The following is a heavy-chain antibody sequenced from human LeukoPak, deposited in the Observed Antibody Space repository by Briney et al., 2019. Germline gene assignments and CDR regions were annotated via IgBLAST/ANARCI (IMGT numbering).Heavy chain of an antibody. CDR3: ARAMVRGWDYYYGMDV. CDR1: GFTFSDYY. V-gene: IGHV3-11*01. J-gene: IGHJ6*02. CDR2: ISSSGSTI. D-gene: IGHD3-10*01. Sequence: GGSLRLSCAASGFTFSDYYMSWIRQAPGKGLEWVSYISSSGSTIYYADSVKGRFTISRDNGKNSLYLQMNSLRAEDTAVYYCARAMVRGWDYYYGMDVWGQGTTVTVSS.